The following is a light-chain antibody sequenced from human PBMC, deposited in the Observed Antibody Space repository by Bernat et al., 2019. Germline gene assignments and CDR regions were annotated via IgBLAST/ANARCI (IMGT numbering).Light chain of an antibody. V-gene: IGLV2-18*02. CDR2: EVS. CDR1: SSDVGSYNG. CDR3: SSYTSSSTYV. Sequence: QSALTQPPSVSGSPGQSVTISCTGASSDVGSYNGVSWYQQPPGTAPKLMIYEVSNRPSGVPDRFSGSKSGNTASLTISGLQAGDEADYYCSSYTSSSTYVFGTGTKVTVL. J-gene: IGLJ1*01.